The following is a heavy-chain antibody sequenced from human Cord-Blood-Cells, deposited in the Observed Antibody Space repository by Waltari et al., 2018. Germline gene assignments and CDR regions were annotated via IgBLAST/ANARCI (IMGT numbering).Heavy chain of an antibody. CDR2: INAGNGNT. J-gene: IGHJ6*02. CDR1: GYTFTSYA. V-gene: IGHV1-3*01. CDR3: AFTSRIVGATDYYYYGMDV. D-gene: IGHD1-26*01. Sequence: QVQLVQTGAEVKKPGGSVKDSCKASGYTFTSYAMHWVRQAPGQRLEWMGWINAGNGNTKYSQKFQGRVTITRDTSASTAYMELSSLRSEDTAVYYCAFTSRIVGATDYYYYGMDVWGQGTTVTVSS.